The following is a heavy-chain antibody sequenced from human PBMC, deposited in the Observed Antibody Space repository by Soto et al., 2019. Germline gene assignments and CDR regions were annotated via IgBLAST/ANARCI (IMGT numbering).Heavy chain of an antibody. V-gene: IGHV1-69*13. CDR3: ARRGDSSGYHDY. CDR1: GGTFSSYA. D-gene: IGHD3-22*01. CDR2: IIPIFGTA. Sequence: SVKVSCKASGGTFSSYAISWVRQAPGQGLEWMGGIIPIFGTANYAQKFQGRVTITADESTSTAYMELSSLRSEDTAVYYCARRGDSSGYHDYWGQGTLVTVSS. J-gene: IGHJ4*02.